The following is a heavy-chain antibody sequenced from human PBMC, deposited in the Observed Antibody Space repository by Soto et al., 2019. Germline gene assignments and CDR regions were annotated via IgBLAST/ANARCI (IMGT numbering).Heavy chain of an antibody. D-gene: IGHD6-19*01. Sequence: PGGSLIRSCAASGFIFSSYGMNWVRQAPGKGLEWVAVMSFDGSIKYYADSVKGRFTISRDNSKNTLYLQMNSLRAEDTAVYYCATIAVPHAFDIWGQGTMVTVSS. V-gene: IGHV3-30*03. CDR1: GFIFSSYG. CDR3: ATIAVPHAFDI. CDR2: MSFDGSIK. J-gene: IGHJ3*02.